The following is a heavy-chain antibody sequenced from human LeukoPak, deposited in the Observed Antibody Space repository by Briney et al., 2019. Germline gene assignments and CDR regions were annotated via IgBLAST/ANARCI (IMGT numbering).Heavy chain of an antibody. Sequence: GESLKISCKGSGYSFTSYWICWVRQMPGKGLEWMGIIYPGDSDTRYSPSFQGQVTISADKSISTAYLQWSSLKASDTAMYYCARAPKYQLLYEAHYYYGMDVWGQGTTVTVSS. J-gene: IGHJ6*02. V-gene: IGHV5-51*01. CDR3: ARAPKYQLLYEAHYYYGMDV. CDR2: IYPGDSDT. D-gene: IGHD2-2*02. CDR1: GYSFTSYW.